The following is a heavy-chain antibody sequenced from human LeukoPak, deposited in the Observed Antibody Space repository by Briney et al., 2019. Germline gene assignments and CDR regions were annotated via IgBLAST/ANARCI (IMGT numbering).Heavy chain of an antibody. CDR2: FSSGGRT. CDR3: ASILYG. V-gene: IGHV3-53*01. CDR1: GFTVSTYS. Sequence: GGSLRLSCAASGFTVSTYSMSWVRQAPGKGLEWVATFSSGGRTSYADSVKGRFTISRDTSQNTVYLQMNSLRDEDTALYYCASILYGWGQGTPVTVSS. D-gene: IGHD2/OR15-2a*01. J-gene: IGHJ4*02.